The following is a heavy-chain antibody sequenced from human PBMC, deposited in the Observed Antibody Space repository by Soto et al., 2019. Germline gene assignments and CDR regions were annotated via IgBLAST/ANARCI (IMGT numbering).Heavy chain of an antibody. CDR3: TRVATYYYDSRGNTPFNC. J-gene: IGHJ4*02. Sequence: GASVKVSCKASGWTFSSYAISWVGQARGQGREWMGGIIPIFGTANYAQKFQGRVTITADESTSTAYMELSSLRSEDTAVYYCTRVATYYYDSRGNTPFNCWAQQTLVTGCS. V-gene: IGHV1-69*13. CDR2: IIPIFGTA. D-gene: IGHD3-22*01. CDR1: GWTFSSYA.